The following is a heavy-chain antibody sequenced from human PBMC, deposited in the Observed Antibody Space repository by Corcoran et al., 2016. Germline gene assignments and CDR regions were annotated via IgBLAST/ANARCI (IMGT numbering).Heavy chain of an antibody. CDR3: ASSTTMIGFDY. D-gene: IGHD3-22*01. V-gene: IGHV4-39*07. CDR2: IYYSGST. CDR1: GGSISSSSYY. Sequence: QLQLQESGPGLVKPSETLSLTCTVSGGSISSSSYYWGWIRQPPGKGLEWIGSIYYSGSTYYNPSLKSRVTISVDTSKNQFSLKLSSVTAADTAVYYCASSTTMIGFDYWGQGTLVTVSS. J-gene: IGHJ4*02.